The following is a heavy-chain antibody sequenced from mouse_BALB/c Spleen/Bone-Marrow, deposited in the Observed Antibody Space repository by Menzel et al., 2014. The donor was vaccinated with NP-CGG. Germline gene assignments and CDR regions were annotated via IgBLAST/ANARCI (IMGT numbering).Heavy chain of an antibody. CDR2: ISYDGSN. J-gene: IGHJ2*01. D-gene: IGHD2-1*01. CDR1: GYSITCGYY. V-gene: IGHV3-6*02. Sequence: EVKLVESGPGLVKPSQSLSLTCSVTGYSITCGYYWNWIRQFPGNKLEWMGYISYDGSNNYNPSLKNRISITRDTSKNQFFRKLNSVTTEDTATYDCAKGNGNYWGFDYWGQGTTHTVSS. CDR3: AKGNGNYWGFDY.